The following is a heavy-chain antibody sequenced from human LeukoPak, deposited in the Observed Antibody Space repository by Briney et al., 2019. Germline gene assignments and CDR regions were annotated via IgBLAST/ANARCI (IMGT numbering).Heavy chain of an antibody. CDR2: IYPGDSDT. D-gene: IGHD6-6*01. Sequence: ASVKVSCKASGYTFTSYWIGWVRQMPGKGLEWMGIIYPGDSDTRYSPSLQGQVTISADKSISTACLQWSSLKASDTAMYYCARSSEDYYYGMDVWGQGTTVTVSS. CDR1: GYTFTSYW. J-gene: IGHJ6*02. V-gene: IGHV5-51*01. CDR3: ARSSEDYYYGMDV.